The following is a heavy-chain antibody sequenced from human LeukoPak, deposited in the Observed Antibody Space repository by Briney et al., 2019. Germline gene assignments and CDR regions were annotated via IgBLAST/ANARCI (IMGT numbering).Heavy chain of an antibody. CDR3: ARVDSAFDI. CDR2: ISSSSSYI. D-gene: IGHD3-22*01. V-gene: IGHV3-21*01. Sequence: GRSLRLSCAASEFILNRCNMSWVRQAPGKGLEWVSSISSSSSYIYYADSVKGRFTISRDNAKNSLYLQMNSLRAEDTAVYYCARVDSAFDIWGQGTMVTVSS. J-gene: IGHJ3*02. CDR1: EFILNRCN.